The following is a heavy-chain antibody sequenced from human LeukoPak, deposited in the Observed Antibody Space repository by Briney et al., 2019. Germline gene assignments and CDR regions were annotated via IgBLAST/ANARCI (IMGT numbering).Heavy chain of an antibody. CDR1: GGSISSYY. J-gene: IGHJ4*02. Sequence: PSETLSLTCTVSGGSISSYYWSWIRQPPGKGLEWIGYIYYSGSTNYNPSLKSRVTISVDTSKNQFSLKLTSVTAADTAVYYCARHLTDTYCSGGHCYMYYFEYWGQGTLVTVSS. CDR3: ARHLTDTYCSGGHCYMYYFEY. D-gene: IGHD2-15*01. V-gene: IGHV4-59*08. CDR2: IYYSGST.